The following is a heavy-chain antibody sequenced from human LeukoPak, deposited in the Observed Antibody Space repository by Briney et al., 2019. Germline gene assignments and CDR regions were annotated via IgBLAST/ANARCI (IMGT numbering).Heavy chain of an antibody. CDR2: ISGSGGST. Sequence: GGSLRLSCAASGFTFSSYAMSWVRQAPGKGLEWVSAISGSGGSTYYADSVKGRFTISRDNSKNTLYLQMNSLKTEDTAVYYCTTCSGYYYGSGSYYNSYAFDIWGQGTMVTVSS. CDR1: GFTFSSYA. V-gene: IGHV3-23*01. J-gene: IGHJ3*02. CDR3: TTCSGYYYGSGSYYNSYAFDI. D-gene: IGHD3-10*01.